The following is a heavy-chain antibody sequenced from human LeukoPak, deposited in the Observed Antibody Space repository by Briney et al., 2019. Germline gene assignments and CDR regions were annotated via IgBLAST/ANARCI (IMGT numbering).Heavy chain of an antibody. CDR3: ARDWDNGYEYHDWFDP. V-gene: IGHV1-2*02. CDR2: INPNSGGT. D-gene: IGHD5-12*01. J-gene: IGHJ5*02. CDR1: GYTFTGYY. Sequence: ASVKVSCKASGYTFTGYYIHWVRQAPGQGLEWMGWINPNSGGTKYAQMFQGRVSITTDTSISTAYMELSKLTSDDTAVYYCARDWDNGYEYHDWFDPWGQGTLVTVSS.